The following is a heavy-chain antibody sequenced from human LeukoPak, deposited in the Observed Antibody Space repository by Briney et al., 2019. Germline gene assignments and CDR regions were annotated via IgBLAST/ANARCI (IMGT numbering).Heavy chain of an antibody. CDR2: IYYSGST. V-gene: IGHV4-39*01. D-gene: IGHD6-6*01. CDR1: GGSISSSSYY. J-gene: IGHJ4*02. Sequence: PSETLSLTCTVSGGSISSSSYYWGWIRQPPGKGLEWIGSIYYSGSTWYNPSLKSRVTISVDTSKNQFSLRLSSVTAADTAVYYCARRTSSSSYFDYWGQGTLVTVSS. CDR3: ARRTSSSSYFDY.